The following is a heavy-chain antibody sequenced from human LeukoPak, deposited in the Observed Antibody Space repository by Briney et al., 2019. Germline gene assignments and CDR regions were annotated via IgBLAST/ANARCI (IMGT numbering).Heavy chain of an antibody. CDR2: ISSGGGGTM. D-gene: IGHD3-22*01. V-gene: IGHV3-48*03. CDR3: ERDHASSSGYLDYFDY. Sequence: PGGSLRLSCSVSGFTYSSYEMNWVRQAPGKGLEWVSYISSGGGGTMYYAESVKGRFTISRDNSKNSLYPQMNSLRAEDTAVYYCERDHASSSGYLDYFDYWGQGALVTVSS. J-gene: IGHJ4*02. CDR1: GFTYSSYE.